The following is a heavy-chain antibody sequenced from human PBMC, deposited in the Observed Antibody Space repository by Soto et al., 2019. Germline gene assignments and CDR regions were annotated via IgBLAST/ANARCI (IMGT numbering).Heavy chain of an antibody. D-gene: IGHD3-10*01. CDR1: GFTVSSNY. V-gene: IGHV3-66*01. Sequence: SLRLSCAASGFTVSSNYMSWVRQAPGKGPEWVSVIYSGGSTYYADSVKGRFTISRDNSKNTLYLQMNSLRAEDTVVYYCARKLLYGSGSYHDYWGQGTLVTVSS. CDR2: IYSGGST. CDR3: ARKLLYGSGSYHDY. J-gene: IGHJ4*02.